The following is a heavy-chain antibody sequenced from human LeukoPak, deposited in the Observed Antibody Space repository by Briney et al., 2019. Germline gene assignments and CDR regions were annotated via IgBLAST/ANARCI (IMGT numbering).Heavy chain of an antibody. Sequence: PGGSLRLSCATSGFTFSGSAMHWVRQASGKGLEWVGRIRSKANSYATAYAASVKGRFTISRDDSKKTAYLQMNSLKTEDTAVYYCSRRWGDSSNSWFAPWGQGTLVTVSS. V-gene: IGHV3-73*01. CDR3: SRRWGDSSNSWFAP. CDR1: GFTFSGSA. J-gene: IGHJ5*02. CDR2: IRSKANSYAT. D-gene: IGHD6-13*01.